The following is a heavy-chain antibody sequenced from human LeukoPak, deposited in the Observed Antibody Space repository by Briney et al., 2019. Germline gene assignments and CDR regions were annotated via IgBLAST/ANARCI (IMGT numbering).Heavy chain of an antibody. Sequence: PGGSLRLSCAASGFTFSSYSMNWVRQAPGKGLEWVSSISSSSSYIYYADSVKGRFTISRDNAKSSLYLQMNSLRAEDTAVYYCARDRSGYFDYWGQGTLVTVSS. J-gene: IGHJ4*02. CDR2: ISSSSSYI. V-gene: IGHV3-21*01. CDR1: GFTFSSYS. CDR3: ARDRSGYFDY. D-gene: IGHD6-25*01.